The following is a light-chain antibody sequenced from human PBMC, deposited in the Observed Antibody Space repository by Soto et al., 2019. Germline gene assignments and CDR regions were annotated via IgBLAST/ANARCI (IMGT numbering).Light chain of an antibody. V-gene: IGKV3-15*01. CDR1: QSVSTN. Sequence: EIVMTQSPATLSVSPGERATLFCRASQSVSTNLAWYQQKPGQAPRLLMYGASTRATGIPARFSGSGSGTEFTLTISSLQSEDFAVYYCQQYHNWPPYTFGQGIKLEIK. J-gene: IGKJ2*01. CDR2: GAS. CDR3: QQYHNWPPYT.